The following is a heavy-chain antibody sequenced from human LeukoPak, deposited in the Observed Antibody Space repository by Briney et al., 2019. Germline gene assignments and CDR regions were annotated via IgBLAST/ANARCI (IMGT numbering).Heavy chain of an antibody. D-gene: IGHD3-22*01. J-gene: IGHJ4*02. V-gene: IGHV4-39*07. CDR2: IHYSGTT. CDR1: GGSISGSIYS. Sequence: PSETLSLTCPVSGGSISGSIYSWGWIRQPPGKGLEWLGSIHYSGTTYYNPSLKSRVTISVDTSKNQFSLKLSSVTAADTAVYYCASDSHFYDSSGYYYFDYWGQGALVTVSS. CDR3: ASDSHFYDSSGYYYFDY.